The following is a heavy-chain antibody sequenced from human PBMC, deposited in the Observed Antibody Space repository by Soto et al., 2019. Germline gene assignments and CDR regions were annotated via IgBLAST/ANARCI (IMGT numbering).Heavy chain of an antibody. D-gene: IGHD2-15*01. CDR3: ARAQSRYCSGGSCYLTVTYYYYYMDV. CDR1: GFTFSSYG. V-gene: IGHV3-33*01. Sequence: GGSLRLSCAASGFTFSSYGMHWVRQAPGKGLEWVAVIWYDGSNKYYADSVKGRFTISRDNSKNTLYLQMNSLRAEDTAVYYCARAQSRYCSGGSCYLTVTYYYYYMDVWGKGTTVTVSS. J-gene: IGHJ6*03. CDR2: IWYDGSNK.